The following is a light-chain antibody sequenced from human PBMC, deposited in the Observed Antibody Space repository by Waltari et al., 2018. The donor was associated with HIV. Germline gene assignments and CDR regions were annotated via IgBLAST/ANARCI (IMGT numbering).Light chain of an antibody. Sequence: QTVVTQEPSFSVSPGGTVTLTCGLSSGSVSTSSYPSWYQQTPGQAPRTLIYGTNTRSSGVPDRFSGSILGNKAALTITGAQADDESDYYCVLYMGSGISVFGGGTKLTVL. CDR1: SGSVSTSSY. CDR2: GTN. CDR3: VLYMGSGISV. J-gene: IGLJ3*02. V-gene: IGLV8-61*01.